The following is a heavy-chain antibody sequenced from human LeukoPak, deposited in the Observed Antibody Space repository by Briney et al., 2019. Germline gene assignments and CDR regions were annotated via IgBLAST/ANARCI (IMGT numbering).Heavy chain of an antibody. J-gene: IGHJ4*02. CDR2: IIPIFGIA. D-gene: IGHD3-22*01. CDR3: ARPYYYDSSGYYYFDY. V-gene: IGHV1-69*04. Sequence: GSSVKVSCKASGGTFSSYAISWVRRAPGQGLEWMGRIIPIFGIANYAQKFQGRVTITADKSTSTAYMELSSLRSEDTAVYYCARPYYYDSSGYYYFDYWGQGTLVTVSS. CDR1: GGTFSSYA.